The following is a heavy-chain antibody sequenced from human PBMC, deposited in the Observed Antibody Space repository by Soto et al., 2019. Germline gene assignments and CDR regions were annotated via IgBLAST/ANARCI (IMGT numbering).Heavy chain of an antibody. CDR3: AKDYCSSTSCYLLLRGTPPYCYYGMDV. D-gene: IGHD2-2*01. Sequence: ASVKVSCKASGGTFSSYAISWVRQAPGQGLVWMGVIIPIFGPASYAQKFQGRVTITRDTSTITAYMEPSSLRSEDTAVYYCAKDYCSSTSCYLLLRGTPPYCYYGMDVWGQGTTGTVSS. J-gene: IGHJ6*02. V-gene: IGHV1-69*05. CDR2: IIPIFGPA. CDR1: GGTFSSYA.